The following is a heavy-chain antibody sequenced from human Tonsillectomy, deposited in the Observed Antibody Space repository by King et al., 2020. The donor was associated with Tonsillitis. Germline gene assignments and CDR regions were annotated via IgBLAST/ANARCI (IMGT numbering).Heavy chain of an antibody. D-gene: IGHD3-16*02. V-gene: IGHV4-34*01. Sequence: LQQWGAGLLKPSETLSLTCAVYGGSFSGYYWSWIRQPPGKGLEWIGEINHSGSTNYNPSLKSRVTISVNTSKNQLSLQLSSVTAADTAVYYCARSPTLYIWRSYRSNRPLDYCGQVTLVTVSS. CDR2: INHSGST. CDR3: ARSPTLYIWRSYRSNRPLDY. J-gene: IGHJ4*02. CDR1: GGSFSGYY.